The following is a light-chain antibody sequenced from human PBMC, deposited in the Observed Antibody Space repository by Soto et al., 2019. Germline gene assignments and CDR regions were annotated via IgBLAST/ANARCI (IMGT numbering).Light chain of an antibody. J-gene: IGLJ1*01. V-gene: IGLV2-11*01. CDR2: DVT. CDR3: CSYAGTSTYV. Sequence: SALTQPRSVSGSPGQSVTISCTGTSSDVGGYNYVSWYQQHPGKAPKLLIFDVTERPSGIPDRFSGSKSGNTASLTISGLQAEDEADYNCCSYAGTSTYVFGTGTKLTVL. CDR1: SSDVGGYNY.